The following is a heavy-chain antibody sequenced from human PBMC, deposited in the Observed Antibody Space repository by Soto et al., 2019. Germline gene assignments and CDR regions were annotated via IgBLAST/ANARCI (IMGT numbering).Heavy chain of an antibody. CDR2: IGSSGTTI. D-gene: IGHD2-15*01. CDR3: ARMGGYCTVGSCYQNWFDP. CDR1: GFTFSDYY. Sequence: QVQLVESGGGLVKPGGSLRLSCAASGFTFSDYYMSWIRQAPGKGLEWVSFIGSSGTTIYYADSVKGRFTISRDNAKNLLYLQMNSLRAEDPAVYYCARMGGYCTVGSCYQNWFDPWGQGTLVTVSS. J-gene: IGHJ5*02. V-gene: IGHV3-11*01.